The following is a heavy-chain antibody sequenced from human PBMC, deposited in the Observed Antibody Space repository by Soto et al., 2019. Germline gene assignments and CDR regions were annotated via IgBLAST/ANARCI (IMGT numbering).Heavy chain of an antibody. D-gene: IGHD1-7*01. V-gene: IGHV4-39*01. Sequence: QLQLQESGPGLVKPSETLSLTCTVSGGSISSSSYYWGWIRQPPGKGLEWIGSIYYSGSTYYNPSLKSRVTIAVDTSKNQFSLKLSSVTAADTAVYYCARQNIPGTTLDWFDPWGQGTLVTVSS. CDR1: GGSISSSSYY. CDR2: IYYSGST. CDR3: ARQNIPGTTLDWFDP. J-gene: IGHJ5*02.